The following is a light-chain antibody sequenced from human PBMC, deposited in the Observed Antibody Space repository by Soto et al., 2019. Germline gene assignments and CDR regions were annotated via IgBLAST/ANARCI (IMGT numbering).Light chain of an antibody. CDR1: QSVSSNY. CDR3: SSYT. Sequence: DIVLTQSPDTLSLSPGERATLSCRASQSVSSNYLAWYQQKPGQAPRLLIYGASTRATGIPDRFSGSGSGTDFTLTISRLEPEDFAVYGRSSYTFGQGTRLEIK. J-gene: IGKJ2*01. CDR2: GAS. V-gene: IGKV3-20*01.